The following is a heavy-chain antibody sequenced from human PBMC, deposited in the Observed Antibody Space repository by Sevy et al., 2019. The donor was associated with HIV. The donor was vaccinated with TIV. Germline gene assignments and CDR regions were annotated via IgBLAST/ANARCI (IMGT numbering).Heavy chain of an antibody. J-gene: IGHJ4*02. V-gene: IGHV3-23*01. CDR3: AREGCTRPHDH. D-gene: IGHD2-8*01. CDR2: LSFGWGGL. CDR1: GFNFNIYS. Sequence: GGSLRLSCVASGFNFNIYSMSWVRQAPGKGVEWVSTLSFGWGGLNHADSVQGRFTMSRDDSKKTVYLEMNSLRAEDTAVYYCAREGCTRPHDHWGQGTLVTVSS.